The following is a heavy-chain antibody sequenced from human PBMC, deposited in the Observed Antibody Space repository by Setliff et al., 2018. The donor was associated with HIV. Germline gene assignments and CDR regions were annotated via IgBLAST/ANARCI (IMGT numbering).Heavy chain of an antibody. Sequence: LRLSCAVSGFTFSTYGMHWVRQAPGKGLEWVTFIEHDGSKKFYADSVKGRFTISRDNSKNTLYLQMNSLRAEDTAIYYCAKMHTAMDPDTFDIWGQGTMVTVSS. CDR1: GFTFSTYG. CDR3: AKMHTAMDPDTFDI. D-gene: IGHD5-18*01. CDR2: IEHDGSKK. V-gene: IGHV3-30*02. J-gene: IGHJ3*02.